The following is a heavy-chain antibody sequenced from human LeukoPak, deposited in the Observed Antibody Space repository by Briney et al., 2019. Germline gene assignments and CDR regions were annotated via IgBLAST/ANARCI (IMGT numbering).Heavy chain of an antibody. CDR3: AVGKIYGGYVSY. J-gene: IGHJ4*02. D-gene: IGHD5-12*01. Sequence: PGGSLRLSCAASGFTFSSYSMNWVRQAPGKGLEWVSYISSSSSTIYYADSVKGRFTISRDNSKNTLYLQMNSLRAEDTAVYYCAVGKIYGGYVSYWGQGTLVTVSS. V-gene: IGHV3-48*01. CDR2: ISSSSSTI. CDR1: GFTFSSYS.